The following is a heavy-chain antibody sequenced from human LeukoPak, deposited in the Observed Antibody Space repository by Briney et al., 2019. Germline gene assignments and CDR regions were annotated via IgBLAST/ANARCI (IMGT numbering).Heavy chain of an antibody. CDR2: IVVGSGNT. Sequence: SVKVSCKAPGFTFTSAAMQWVRQARGQRLEWIGWIVVGSGNTNYAQKFQERVTITRDMSTSTAYMELSSLRSEDTAVYYCATGRFGELRYYYYYMDVWGKGTTVTVSS. CDR1: GFTFTSAA. J-gene: IGHJ6*03. V-gene: IGHV1-58*02. D-gene: IGHD3-10*01. CDR3: ATGRFGELRYYYYYMDV.